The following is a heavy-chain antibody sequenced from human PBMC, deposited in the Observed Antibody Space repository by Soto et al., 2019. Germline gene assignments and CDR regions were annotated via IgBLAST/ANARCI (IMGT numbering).Heavy chain of an antibody. V-gene: IGHV1-18*01. CDR2: ISAYNGNT. CDR3: AREGSCYSSGCYYYGMDV. D-gene: IGHD2-15*01. Sequence: ASVKVSCKASGYTFTSYSISWVRQAPGQGLEWMGWISAYNGNTNYAQKLQGRVTMTTDTSTSTAYMELRSLRSDDTAVYYCAREGSCYSSGCYYYGMDVWGQGTTVTVSS. J-gene: IGHJ6*02. CDR1: GYTFTSYS.